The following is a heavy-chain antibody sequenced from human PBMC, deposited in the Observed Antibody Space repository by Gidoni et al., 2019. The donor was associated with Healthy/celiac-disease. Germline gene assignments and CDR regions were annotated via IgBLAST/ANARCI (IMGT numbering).Heavy chain of an antibody. Sequence: QVQLVESGGGVVQPGRSLRLSCAASGFPFSSYAMHWVRQAPGKGLEWVAVISYDGSNKYYADSVKGRFTISRDNSKNTLYLQMNSLRAEDTAVYYCARDRVAAAGYLLFQHWGQGTLVTVSS. V-gene: IGHV3-30-3*01. CDR1: GFPFSSYA. CDR3: ARDRVAAAGYLLFQH. D-gene: IGHD6-13*01. J-gene: IGHJ1*01. CDR2: ISYDGSNK.